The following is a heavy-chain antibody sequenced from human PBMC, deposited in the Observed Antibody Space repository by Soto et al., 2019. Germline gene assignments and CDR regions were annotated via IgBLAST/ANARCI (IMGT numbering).Heavy chain of an antibody. Sequence: GGSLRLSCAASGFTFSSYAMSWVRQAPGKGLEWVSAISGSGGSTYYADSVKGRFTISRDNSKNTLYLQMNSLRAEDTAVYYCALFPFIAAAGWEGNWFDPWGQGTLVTVSS. V-gene: IGHV3-23*01. CDR1: GFTFSSYA. CDR3: ALFPFIAAAGWEGNWFDP. CDR2: ISGSGGST. J-gene: IGHJ5*02. D-gene: IGHD6-13*01.